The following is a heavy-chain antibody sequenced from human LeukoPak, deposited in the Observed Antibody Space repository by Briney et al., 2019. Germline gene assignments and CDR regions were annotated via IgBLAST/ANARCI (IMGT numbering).Heavy chain of an antibody. J-gene: IGHJ4*02. V-gene: IGHV3-33*01. CDR1: GFTFSNYG. Sequence: GGSLRLSCVASGFTFSNYGMHWVRQAPGKGLEWVAIVWYDGSNTYYADSVKGRFTISRDNSQDTLYLQMNSLRVEDTAVYYCAREGMDRSGALDHWGQGTLVTVSS. D-gene: IGHD6-25*01. CDR2: VWYDGSNT. CDR3: AREGMDRSGALDH.